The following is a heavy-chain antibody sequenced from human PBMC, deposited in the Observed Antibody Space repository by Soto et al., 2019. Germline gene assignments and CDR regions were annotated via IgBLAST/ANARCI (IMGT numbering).Heavy chain of an antibody. D-gene: IGHD1-26*01. V-gene: IGHV3-23*01. Sequence: EVQLLESGGGLVRPGGSLRLSCTASGFSFSSYALSWVRQAPGKGLEWVSTISGSDGKTYYADSVKGRFSISRDTSKTTLYLEMTSLRVEDTAVYYCARWSFLDFWGQGTRVTV. J-gene: IGHJ4*02. CDR1: GFSFSSYA. CDR2: ISGSDGKT. CDR3: ARWSFLDF.